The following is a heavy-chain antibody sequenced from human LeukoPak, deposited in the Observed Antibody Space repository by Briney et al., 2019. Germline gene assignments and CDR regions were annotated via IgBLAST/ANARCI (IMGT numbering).Heavy chain of an antibody. CDR2: IIPIFGTA. Sequence: GATMKVSCRASGRSFSSYAISWVRQAPGQGLEWMGGIIPIFGTANYAEKFQGRVTITADESTSTAYMELSSLRSEDTAVYYCASAYYYDSSGPLSYYFDYWGQGTLVTVSS. V-gene: IGHV1-69*13. CDR3: ASAYYYDSSGPLSYYFDY. J-gene: IGHJ4*02. CDR1: GRSFSSYA. D-gene: IGHD3-22*01.